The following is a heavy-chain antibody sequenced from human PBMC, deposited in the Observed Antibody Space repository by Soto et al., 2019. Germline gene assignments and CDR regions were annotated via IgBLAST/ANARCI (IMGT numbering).Heavy chain of an antibody. Sequence: SETLSLTCAVSGGSISSSNWWSWVRQPPGKRLAWIGEIYHSGRTNYNPSLKSRVTISVAKSKNQFSLKLSSVTAADTAVYYFARDGGYCSSTTCYEPWFKPWGQGTLVTVSS. CDR1: GGSISSSNW. V-gene: IGHV4-4*02. CDR3: ARDGGYCSSTTCYEPWFKP. J-gene: IGHJ5*02. D-gene: IGHD2-2*01. CDR2: IYHSGRT.